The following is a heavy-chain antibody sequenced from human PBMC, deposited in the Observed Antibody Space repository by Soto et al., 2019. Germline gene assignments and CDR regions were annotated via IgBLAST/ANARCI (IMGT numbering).Heavy chain of an antibody. V-gene: IGHV3-74*01. D-gene: IGHD3-9*01. CDR2: INADGGST. J-gene: IGHJ4*02. CDR3: IKVLTRGVGVPRFYFDS. Sequence: VGSLRLSCAASGFTFSNDWMHWVRQAPGKGLEWVSRINADGGSTHYADSVRGRFTISRDNAKNTLFLQLNSLGVEDTAIYYCIKVLTRGVGVPRFYFDSWGQGTLVTVSS. CDR1: GFTFSNDW.